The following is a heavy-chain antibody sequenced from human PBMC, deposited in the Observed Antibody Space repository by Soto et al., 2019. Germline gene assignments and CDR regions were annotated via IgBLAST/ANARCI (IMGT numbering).Heavy chain of an antibody. D-gene: IGHD6-19*01. CDR2: ISGGGNST. V-gene: IGHV3-23*01. CDR1: GFTFSNYA. CDR3: AKTESSGWSTSDGMDV. J-gene: IGHJ6*02. Sequence: EVQLLESGGGLVQPGGSLRLSCAASGFTFSNYAMTWVRQAPGKGLEWVSGISGGGNSTYYADSVKGRFTISRDNSKNALYLQMNSLRAEDTAVYYCAKTESSGWSTSDGMDVWGQGTTVTVSS.